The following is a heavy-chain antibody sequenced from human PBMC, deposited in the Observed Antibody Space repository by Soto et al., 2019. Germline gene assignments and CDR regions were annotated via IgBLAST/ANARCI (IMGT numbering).Heavy chain of an antibody. D-gene: IGHD3-22*01. V-gene: IGHV4-59*08. J-gene: IGHJ5*02. CDR3: ARLGGYYQSLDT. Sequence: QVPLQESGPGLVKASETLSLTCTVSGGSIDTYYWSWIRQPPGKGLQWIGYIYYSGSTTYSPSLKSRVTISVDRSKNQFSLKLTSMTAADTAVYYCARLGGYYQSLDTWGQGTLVTVSS. CDR1: GGSIDTYY. CDR2: IYYSGST.